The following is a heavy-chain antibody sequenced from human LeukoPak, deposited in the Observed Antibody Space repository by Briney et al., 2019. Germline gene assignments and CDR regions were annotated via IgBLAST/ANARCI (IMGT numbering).Heavy chain of an antibody. CDR3: ARAKGIAVAGTLYYYYGMDV. V-gene: IGHV4-59*01. CDR2: IYYSGST. CDR1: GGSISSYY. Sequence: SETLSLTCTVSGGSISSYYWSWIRQSPGKGLEWIGYIYYSGSTNYNPSLKSRVTISVDTSKNQFSLKLSSVTAADTAVYYCARAKGIAVAGTLYYYYGMDVWGQGTTVTVSS. D-gene: IGHD6-19*01. J-gene: IGHJ6*02.